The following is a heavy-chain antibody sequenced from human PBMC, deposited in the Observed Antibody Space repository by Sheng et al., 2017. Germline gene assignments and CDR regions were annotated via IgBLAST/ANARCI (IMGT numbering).Heavy chain of an antibody. V-gene: IGHV3-33*01. CDR2: IWYDGSNK. D-gene: IGHD6-19*01. Sequence: QVQLVESGGGVVQPGRSLRLSCAASGFTFSSYGMHWVRQAPGKGLEWVAVIWYDGSNKYYADSVKGRFTISRDNSKNTLYLQMNSLRAEDTAVYYCARELGSSGWNDYWGQGTLVTVSS. J-gene: IGHJ4*02. CDR1: GFTFSSYG. CDR3: ARELGSSGWNDY.